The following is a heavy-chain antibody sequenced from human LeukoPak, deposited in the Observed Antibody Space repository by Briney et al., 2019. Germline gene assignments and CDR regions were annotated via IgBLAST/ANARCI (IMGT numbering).Heavy chain of an antibody. D-gene: IGHD4-23*01. Sequence: SVKVSCKASGGTFGSYAISWVRQAPGQGLEWMGRIIPIFGAANYAQKFQGRVTITTDESTSTAYMELSSLRSEDTAVYYCASESAFGGFRDAFDIWGQGTMVTVSS. CDR2: IIPIFGAA. CDR3: ASESAFGGFRDAFDI. V-gene: IGHV1-69*05. J-gene: IGHJ3*02. CDR1: GGTFGSYA.